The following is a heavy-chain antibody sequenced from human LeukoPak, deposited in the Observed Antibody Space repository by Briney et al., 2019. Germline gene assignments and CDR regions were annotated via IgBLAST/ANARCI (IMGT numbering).Heavy chain of an antibody. CDR3: ARTVRGVSDY. D-gene: IGHD3-10*02. CDR2: IYYSGST. CDR1: GGSISSSSYY. V-gene: IGHV4-39*01. J-gene: IGHJ4*02. Sequence: SETLSFTCTVSGGSISSSSYYWGWIRQPPGKGLEWIGSIYYSGSTYYNPSLKSRVTISVDTSKNQFSLKLSSVTAADTAVYYCARTVRGVSDYWGQGTLVTVSS.